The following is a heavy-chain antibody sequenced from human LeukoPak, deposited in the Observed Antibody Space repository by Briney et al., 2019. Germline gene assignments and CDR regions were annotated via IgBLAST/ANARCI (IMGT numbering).Heavy chain of an antibody. D-gene: IGHD6-13*01. J-gene: IGHJ4*02. CDR2: INHSGST. V-gene: IGHV4-34*01. CDR3: ARQQQLVGIDY. CDR1: GGSFSGYY. Sequence: PSETLSLTCAVYGGSFSGYYWSWIRQPPGKGLEWIGEINHSGSTNYNPSLKSRVTISVDTSKNQFSLKLSSVTAADTAVYYCARQQQLVGIDYWGQGTLVTVSS.